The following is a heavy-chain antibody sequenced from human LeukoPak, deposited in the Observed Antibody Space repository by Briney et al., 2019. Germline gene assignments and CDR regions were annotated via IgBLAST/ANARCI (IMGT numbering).Heavy chain of an antibody. J-gene: IGHJ4*02. V-gene: IGHV1-2*02. Sequence: ASVKVSCKASGYTFTDYYIHWVQQAPGQGLEWMGWVNPNSGGTNYAQKFQGRVTMTRDTSIGTAYMELSRLTSDDTALYYCARNVGPSAGPYYFDYWGQGTLVTVSS. CDR2: VNPNSGGT. CDR3: ARNVGPSAGPYYFDY. CDR1: GYTFTDYY. D-gene: IGHD1-26*01.